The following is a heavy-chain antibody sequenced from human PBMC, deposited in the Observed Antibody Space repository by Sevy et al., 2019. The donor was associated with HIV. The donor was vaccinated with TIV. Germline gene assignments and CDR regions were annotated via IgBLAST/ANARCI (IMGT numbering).Heavy chain of an antibody. D-gene: IGHD4-17*01. CDR2: ISYDGSNK. Sequence: GGSLRLSCAASGFTFSSYAMHWVRQAPGNGLEWVAVISYDGSNKYYADSVKGRFTISRDNSKNTLYLQMNSLRAEDTAVYYCAREFRTVTFDYWGQGTLVTVSS. CDR1: GFTFSSYA. J-gene: IGHJ4*02. V-gene: IGHV3-30-3*01. CDR3: AREFRTVTFDY.